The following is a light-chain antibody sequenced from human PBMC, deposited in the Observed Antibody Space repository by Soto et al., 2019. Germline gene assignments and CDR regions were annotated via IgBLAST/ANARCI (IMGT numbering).Light chain of an antibody. CDR3: VSHAGTTTI. CDR1: STDVGAYDY. J-gene: IGLJ1*01. V-gene: IGLV2-8*01. CDR2: DVT. Sequence: QSVLTQPPSASGSPGQSVTISCTGTSTDVGAYDYVTWYQQHPGEVPKVILYDVTRRPSGAPDRFSGSKSGNTASLTVSGLQAEDEADYYCVSHAGTTTIFGTGTKVTVL.